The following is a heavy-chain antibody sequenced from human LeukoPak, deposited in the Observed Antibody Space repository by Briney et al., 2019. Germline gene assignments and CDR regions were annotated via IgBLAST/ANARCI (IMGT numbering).Heavy chain of an antibody. CDR3: ARGAVARGGAYDSRFDY. V-gene: IGHV4-4*02. CDR1: GGSISSSNW. Sequence: SGTLSLTCAVSGGSISSSNWWSWVRQPPGKGLEWIGEIYHSGSTNYNPSLKSRVTISVDTSKNQFSLKLSSVTAADTAVYYCARGAVARGGAYDSRFDYWGQGTLVTVSS. CDR2: IYHSGST. J-gene: IGHJ4*02. D-gene: IGHD5-12*01.